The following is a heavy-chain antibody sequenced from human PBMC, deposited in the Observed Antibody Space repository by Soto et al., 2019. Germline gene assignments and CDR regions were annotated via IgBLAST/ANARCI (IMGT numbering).Heavy chain of an antibody. CDR3: AKDSGSGNSGPFDY. Sequence: GGSLRLSCAASGFTFDDYAMHWVRQAPGKGLEWVSGISWNSDSIGYADSVKGRFTISRDNAKNSLYLQMNSLRAEDTALYYCAKDSGSGNSGPFDYRGQGTLVTVSS. V-gene: IGHV3-9*01. CDR2: ISWNSDSI. J-gene: IGHJ4*02. D-gene: IGHD2-15*01. CDR1: GFTFDDYA.